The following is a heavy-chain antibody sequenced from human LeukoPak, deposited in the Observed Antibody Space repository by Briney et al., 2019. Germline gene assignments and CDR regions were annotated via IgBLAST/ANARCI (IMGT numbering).Heavy chain of an antibody. CDR3: ARIPSRTEVRPSPRLNEDY. V-gene: IGHV3-30-3*01. CDR1: GFTFSSYA. Sequence: GGSLRLSCAASGFTFSSYAMHWVRQAPGKGLEWVAVISYNGSNKYYADSVKGRFTISRDNSKNTLYLQMNSLRAEDTAVYYCARIPSRTEVRPSPRLNEDYWGQGTLVTVSS. CDR2: ISYNGSNK. D-gene: IGHD1-1*01. J-gene: IGHJ4*02.